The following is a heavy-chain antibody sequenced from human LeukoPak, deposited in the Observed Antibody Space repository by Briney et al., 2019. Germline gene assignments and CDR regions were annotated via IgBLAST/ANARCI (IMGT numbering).Heavy chain of an antibody. CDR1: GFTFRTYG. J-gene: IGHJ3*02. CDR2: IWHDGSNN. V-gene: IGHV3-33*01. Sequence: GRSLRLSCAASGFTFRTYGMHWVRQAPGKGLEWVAVIWHDGSNNYYADSVKGRFTISRDNSKNTLYLQMNSLRAEDTAVYYCARVRIGEYYYGSGIPADAFDIWGQGTMVTVSS. D-gene: IGHD3-10*01. CDR3: ARVRIGEYYYGSGIPADAFDI.